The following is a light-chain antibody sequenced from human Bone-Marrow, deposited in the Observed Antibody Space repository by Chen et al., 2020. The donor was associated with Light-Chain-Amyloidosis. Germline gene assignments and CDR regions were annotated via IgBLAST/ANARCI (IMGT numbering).Light chain of an antibody. CDR1: SSDVGGDNH. CDR2: EVT. J-gene: IGLJ1*01. CDR3: SSYTITNTLV. V-gene: IGLV2-14*01. Sequence: QSALPQPASVSGSPGQSITISCTGTSSDVGGDNHVSWYQQHPDKAPKLMIYEVTNRPSWVPDRFSGSKSDNTASLTISGRQTEDEADYFCSSYTITNTLVFGSGTRVTVL.